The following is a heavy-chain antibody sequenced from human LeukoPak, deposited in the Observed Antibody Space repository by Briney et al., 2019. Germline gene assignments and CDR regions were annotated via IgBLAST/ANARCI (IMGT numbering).Heavy chain of an antibody. CDR3: ATGASALWHPYYFDY. J-gene: IGHJ4*02. CDR2: IKQDGSEK. D-gene: IGHD2/OR15-2a*01. Sequence: GGSLRLSCAASGFTFRSYWMSWVRQAPGKGLEWVANIKQDGSEKNYVDSVEGRFAISRDNAKNSLYLQMNSLRADDTAVYHCATGASALWHPYYFDYWGQGTLVTVSS. V-gene: IGHV3-7*01. CDR1: GFTFRSYW.